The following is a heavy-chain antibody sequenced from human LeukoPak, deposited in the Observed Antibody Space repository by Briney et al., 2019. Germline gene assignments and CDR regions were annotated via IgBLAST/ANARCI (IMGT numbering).Heavy chain of an antibody. CDR2: IWYDGTNE. V-gene: IGHV3-33*08. CDR1: GFTFSGYA. Sequence: GGSLRLSCAASGFTFSGYAMHWVRQAPGKGLEWVAVIWYDGTNENYVDSVKGRFTISRDNSKNTLYLQMNSLRAEDTAVYYCARSLKFGDFHYYYGMDVWGQGTTVTVSS. J-gene: IGHJ6*02. CDR3: ARSLKFGDFHYYYGMDV. D-gene: IGHD2-21*02.